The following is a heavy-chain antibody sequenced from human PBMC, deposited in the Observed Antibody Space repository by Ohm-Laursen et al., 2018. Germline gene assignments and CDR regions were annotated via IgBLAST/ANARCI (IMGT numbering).Heavy chain of an antibody. Sequence: SLRLSCAASGFTFSSYGMHWIRQAPGKGLEWVAVIWYDGSSKYYADSVKGRFTISRDNSKNTLYLQMNSLRAEDTAVYYCARVSPISGSYLSDFDYWGQGTLVTVSS. J-gene: IGHJ4*02. D-gene: IGHD1-26*01. CDR1: GFTFSSYG. CDR3: ARVSPISGSYLSDFDY. V-gene: IGHV3-33*08. CDR2: IWYDGSSK.